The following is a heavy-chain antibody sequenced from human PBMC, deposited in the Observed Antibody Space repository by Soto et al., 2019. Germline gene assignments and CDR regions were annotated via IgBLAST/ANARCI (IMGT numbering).Heavy chain of an antibody. Sequence: EVQLVDSGGGLVQPGGSLRLSCAASGFTFSSYNMHWVRQAPGKGLEWVSHIRGSSGTTYADSVKGRFTISRDNAENSLSLQMNSLRDEATAVYYCERDGGAYGNHDYWGQGTLVSVSS. CDR1: GFTFSSYN. J-gene: IGHJ4*02. V-gene: IGHV3-48*02. CDR3: ERDGGAYGNHDY. CDR2: IRGSSGTT. D-gene: IGHD3-16*01.